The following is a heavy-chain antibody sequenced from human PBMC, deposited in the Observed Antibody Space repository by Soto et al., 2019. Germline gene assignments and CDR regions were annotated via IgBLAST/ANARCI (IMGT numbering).Heavy chain of an antibody. D-gene: IGHD3-16*01. CDR3: AREGAASYSYYYGTDV. V-gene: IGHV4-30-4*01. CDR2: TYHSGSP. Sequence: QVQLQESGPGLVKPSQTLSLTCTVSGGSISSGDSYWSWIRQSPGKGLEWIGYTYHSGSPYYNPSLASRVTISVDTSKNQFSLKVNSVTAADTAVYYCAREGAASYSYYYGTDVWGQGTTVTVSS. CDR1: GGSISSGDSY. J-gene: IGHJ6*02.